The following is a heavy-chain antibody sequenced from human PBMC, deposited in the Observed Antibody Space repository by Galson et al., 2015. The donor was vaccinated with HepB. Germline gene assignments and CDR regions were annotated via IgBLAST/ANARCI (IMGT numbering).Heavy chain of an antibody. V-gene: IGHV4-4*02. CDR2: IYYGAIT. D-gene: IGHD4-23*01. CDR1: SGFISISDR. CDR3: ARNRGNNDFDS. Sequence: SETLSLTCAVSSGFISISDRCSWVRQPPGKGLEWIGEIYYGAITHYNPSLKGRVSVSKDDSKKQFFLTLTSVTAADTAVYYCARNRGNNDFDSWGQGILVTVSS. J-gene: IGHJ4*02.